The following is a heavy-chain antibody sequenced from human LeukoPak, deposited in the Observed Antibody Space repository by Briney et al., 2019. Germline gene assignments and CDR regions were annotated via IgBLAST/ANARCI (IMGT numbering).Heavy chain of an antibody. V-gene: IGHV1-2*02. J-gene: IGHJ4*02. CDR3: ARRYDSSGYYPGPEYYFDY. Sequence: GASVKVSCKASGYTFTGYYMHWVRQAPGQGLEWMGWINPNSGGTNYAQKFQGRVTMTRDTSISTAYMELSRLRSDDTAVYYCARRYDSSGYYPGPEYYFDYWGQGTLVTVSS. CDR1: GYTFTGYY. CDR2: INPNSGGT. D-gene: IGHD3-22*01.